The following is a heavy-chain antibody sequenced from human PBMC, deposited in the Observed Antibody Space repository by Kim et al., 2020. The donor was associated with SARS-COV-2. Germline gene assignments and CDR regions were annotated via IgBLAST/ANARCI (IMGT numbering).Heavy chain of an antibody. Sequence: GGSLRLSCAGSGFNFSNYALIWVRQIPGKGLEWVSAISNSGSPTYYADSVKGRFTISRDNSKNTVYLQMNGLRAEDTAIYYCVKDRDTFMSPLYFDYWGQGTLVTLSS. J-gene: IGHJ4*02. CDR1: GFNFSNYA. CDR3: VKDRDTFMSPLYFDY. V-gene: IGHV3-23*01. CDR2: ISNSGSPT. D-gene: IGHD5-18*01.